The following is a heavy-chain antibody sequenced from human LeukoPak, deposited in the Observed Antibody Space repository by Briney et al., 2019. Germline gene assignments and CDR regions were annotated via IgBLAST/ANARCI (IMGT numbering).Heavy chain of an antibody. Sequence: GASVKVSCKASGYTFTSYGISWVRQAPGQGLEWMGWISAYNGNTNYAQKLQGRVTMTTDTSTSTAYMELSSLRSEDTAVYYCARDRVGGYCSSTSCSLGFDYWGQGTLVTVSS. CDR1: GYTFTSYG. CDR2: ISAYNGNT. J-gene: IGHJ4*02. CDR3: ARDRVGGYCSSTSCSLGFDY. V-gene: IGHV1-18*01. D-gene: IGHD2-2*01.